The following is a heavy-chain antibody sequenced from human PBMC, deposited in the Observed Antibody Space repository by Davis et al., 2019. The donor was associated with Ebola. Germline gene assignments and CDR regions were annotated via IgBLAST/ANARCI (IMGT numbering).Heavy chain of an antibody. CDR2: IRSKANSYAT. Sequence: GESLKISCAASGFTFSGSAMHWVRQASGKGLEWVGRIRSKANSYATAYAASVKGRFTISRDDSKNTAYLQMNSLRAEDTAVYYCARPDPLLDYGMDVWGQGTTVTVSS. D-gene: IGHD2-15*01. CDR3: ARPDPLLDYGMDV. J-gene: IGHJ6*02. CDR1: GFTFSGSA. V-gene: IGHV3-73*01.